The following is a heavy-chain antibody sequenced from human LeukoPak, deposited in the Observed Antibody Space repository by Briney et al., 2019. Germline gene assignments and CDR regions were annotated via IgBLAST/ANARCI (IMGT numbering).Heavy chain of an antibody. J-gene: IGHJ4*02. V-gene: IGHV3-11*06. CDR2: ISSSSSYT. CDR3: ARGFLWFGELLYPAPFDY. CDR1: GFTFSDYY. D-gene: IGHD3-10*01. Sequence: GGAPRLSCAASGFTFSDYYMSWIRPAPGKGVEWGSYISSSSSYTNYADSVKGRFTISRDNAKNSLYLQMNSLRAEDTAVYYCARGFLWFGELLYPAPFDYWGQGTLVTVSS.